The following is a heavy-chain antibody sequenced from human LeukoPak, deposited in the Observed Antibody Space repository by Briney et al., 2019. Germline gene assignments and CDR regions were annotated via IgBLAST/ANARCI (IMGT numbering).Heavy chain of an antibody. CDR3: ARVLRSYYGSGSPYYFDY. D-gene: IGHD3-10*01. CDR1: GGSISSYY. CDR2: IYYSGST. V-gene: IGHV4-59*01. Sequence: PSETLSLTCTVSGGSISSYYWSWIRQPPGKGLEWIGYIYYSGSTNYNPSLKSRVTISVDTSKNQFSLKLSSVTAADTAVYYCARVLRSYYGSGSPYYFDYWGQGTLVTVSS. J-gene: IGHJ4*02.